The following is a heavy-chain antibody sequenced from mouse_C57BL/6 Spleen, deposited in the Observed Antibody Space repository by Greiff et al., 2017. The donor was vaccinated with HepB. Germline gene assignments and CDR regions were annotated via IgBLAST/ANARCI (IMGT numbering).Heavy chain of an antibody. V-gene: IGHV1-80*01. CDR2: IYPGDGDT. J-gene: IGHJ2*01. CDR1: GYAFSSYW. Sequence: VQLQQSGAELVKPGASVKISCKASGYAFSSYWMNWVKQRPGKGLEWIGQIYPGDGDTNYNGKFKGKATLTADKSSSTAYMQLSSLTSEDSAVYFCARSGSTPTGYFDYWGQGTTLTVSS. CDR3: ARSGSTPTGYFDY. D-gene: IGHD1-1*01.